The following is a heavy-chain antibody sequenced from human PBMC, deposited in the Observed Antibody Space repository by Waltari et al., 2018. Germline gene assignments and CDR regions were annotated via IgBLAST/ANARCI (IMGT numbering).Heavy chain of an antibody. CDR3: ARTYYYDSRDFDY. CDR1: GYKFANYG. Sequence: QVQLVQSGGEVKTPGASVKVSCKASGYKFANYGISWVRKAPGQGLEWRGWTNAYKSLTKYAQTVQDRATMTTDASASTAYMELRSLRSDDTAMYYWARTYYYDSRDFDYWGQGSLVTVSS. D-gene: IGHD3-22*01. V-gene: IGHV1-18*04. J-gene: IGHJ4*02. CDR2: TNAYKSLT.